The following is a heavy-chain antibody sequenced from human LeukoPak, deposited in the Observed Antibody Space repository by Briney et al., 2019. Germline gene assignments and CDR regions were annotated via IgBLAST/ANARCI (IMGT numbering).Heavy chain of an antibody. CDR3: AWGHDDRSGSFDY. V-gene: IGHV4-61*01. D-gene: IGHD3-22*01. Sequence: SETLSLTCTVSGDSVSSGNYYLTRIRQPPGKGLDWITYMSPSGTTKYNPSLKSRVTTSVDTSRTQFSLRLSSVTAADTAMYYCAWGHDDRSGSFDYWGQGTLVTVSS. CDR2: MSPSGTT. J-gene: IGHJ4*02. CDR1: GDSVSSGNYY.